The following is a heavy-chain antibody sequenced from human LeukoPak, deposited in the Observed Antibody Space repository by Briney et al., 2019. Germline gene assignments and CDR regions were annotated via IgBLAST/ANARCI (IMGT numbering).Heavy chain of an antibody. D-gene: IGHD3-3*01. V-gene: IGHV3-23*01. CDR1: GFTFSSYA. CDR3: AKLPYYDFWSGYPIDY. Sequence: GESLRLSCAASGFTFSSYAMSWVRQAPGKGLEWVSAISGSGGSTYYADSVKGRFTISRDNSKNTLYLQMNSLRAEDTAVYYCAKLPYYDFWSGYPIDYWGQGTLVTVSS. CDR2: ISGSGGST. J-gene: IGHJ4*02.